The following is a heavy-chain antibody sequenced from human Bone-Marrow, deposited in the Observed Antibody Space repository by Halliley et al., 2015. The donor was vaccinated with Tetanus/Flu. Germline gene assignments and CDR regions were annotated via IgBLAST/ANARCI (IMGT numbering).Heavy chain of an antibody. CDR1: GASTSTSTYY. D-gene: IGHD3-16*01. CDR2: IYYGGNT. CDR3: GGGKNLLGSYYFDY. Sequence: TLSLTCTVSGASTSTSTYYWGWIRQPPGKGLEWIGSIYYGGNTYYDPSPKSRVTISVDTSKNQFSLNLNSVTAADTAVYYCGGGKNLLGSYYFDYWGQGTLVTVSS. V-gene: IGHV4-39*01. J-gene: IGHJ4*02.